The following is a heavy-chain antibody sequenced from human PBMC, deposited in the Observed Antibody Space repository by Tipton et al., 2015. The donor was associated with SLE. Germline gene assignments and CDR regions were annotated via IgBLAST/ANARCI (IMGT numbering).Heavy chain of an antibody. D-gene: IGHD4-17*01. Sequence: SLRLSCAASGFTFDDYGMSWVRQAPGKGLEWVSGINWNGGSTGYADSVKGRFTISRDNAKNSLYLQMNSLRAEDTALYYCARATVTTSPFDYWGQGTLVTVSS. CDR1: GFTFDDYG. V-gene: IGHV3-20*04. CDR3: ARATVTTSPFDY. J-gene: IGHJ4*02. CDR2: INWNGGST.